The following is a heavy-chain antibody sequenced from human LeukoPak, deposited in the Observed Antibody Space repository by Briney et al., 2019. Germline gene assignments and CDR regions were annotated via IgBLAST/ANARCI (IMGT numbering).Heavy chain of an antibody. CDR2: INSDGSST. Sequence: GGSLRLSCAASGFTFSSYWMHWVRQAPGKGLVWVSRINSDGSSTSYADSVEGRFTISRDNAKNTLYLQMNCLRAEDTAVYYCARPEALAEWSQFDYWGLGTLVTVSS. J-gene: IGHJ4*02. D-gene: IGHD2-8*01. CDR1: GFTFSSYW. CDR3: ARPEALAEWSQFDY. V-gene: IGHV3-74*01.